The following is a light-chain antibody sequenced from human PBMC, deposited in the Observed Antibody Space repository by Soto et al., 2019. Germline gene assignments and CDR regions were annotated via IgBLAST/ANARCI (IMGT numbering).Light chain of an antibody. V-gene: IGLV1-40*01. CDR2: GNK. J-gene: IGLJ1*01. Sequence: QSALTQPPSVSGAPGQRVTISYTGSSSNIGAGYDVHWYQQRPGTAPKLLIYGNKNRPSGVPDRFSGSKSGTSASLAITGLQAEDEADYYCQSYDSSLSVSYVFGTGTKVTVL. CDR1: SSNIGAGYD. CDR3: QSYDSSLSVSYV.